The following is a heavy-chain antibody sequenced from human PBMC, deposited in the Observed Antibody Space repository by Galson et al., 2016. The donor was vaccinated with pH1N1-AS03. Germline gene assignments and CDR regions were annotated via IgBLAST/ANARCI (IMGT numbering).Heavy chain of an antibody. CDR3: ARVVSRRPFLIYY. J-gene: IGHJ4*02. Sequence: SVKVSCKASGYNFVTYGITWVRQGPGQGLEWMGWINPYSTNTNYAKKVQDRVTMTADTSTTTAHLDLRNLGYDDTAVYYCARVVSRRPFLIYYWGQGTLVIVSS. CDR2: INPYSTNT. CDR1: GYNFVTYG. V-gene: IGHV1-18*01. D-gene: IGHD3/OR15-3a*01.